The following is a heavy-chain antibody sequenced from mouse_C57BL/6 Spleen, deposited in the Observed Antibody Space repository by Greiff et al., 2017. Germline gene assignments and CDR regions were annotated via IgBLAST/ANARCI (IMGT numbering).Heavy chain of an antibody. CDR1: GYTFTDYE. CDR2: IDPETGGT. D-gene: IGHD1-1*01. CDR3: TSITTVVEGYFDV. V-gene: IGHV1-15*01. Sequence: QVQLQQSGAELVRPGASVTLSCKASGYTFTDYEMHWVKQTPVHGLEWIGAIDPETGGTAYNQKFKGKAILTADKSSSTAYMELRSLTSEDSAVYYCTSITTVVEGYFDVWGTGTTVTVSS. J-gene: IGHJ1*03.